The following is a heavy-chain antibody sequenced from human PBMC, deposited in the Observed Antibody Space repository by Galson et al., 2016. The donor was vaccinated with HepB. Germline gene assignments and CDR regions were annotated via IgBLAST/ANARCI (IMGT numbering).Heavy chain of an antibody. CDR1: GFTFSTYG. CDR2: LWNDGSTK. J-gene: IGHJ6*02. Sequence: SLRLSCAASGFTFSTYGMHWVRQAPGKGLEWVAILWNDGSTKYYADSVKGRFTISRDNSQNTLYLQMDSLRAEDTAVYYCARDANWDEYYYYVLVGWGQGTTVSVAS. D-gene: IGHD4/OR15-4a*01. CDR3: ARDANWDEYYYYVLVG. V-gene: IGHV3-33*01.